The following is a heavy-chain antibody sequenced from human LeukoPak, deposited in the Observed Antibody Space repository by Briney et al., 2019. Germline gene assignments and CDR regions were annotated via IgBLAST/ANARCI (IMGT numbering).Heavy chain of an antibody. CDR2: IYYSGST. J-gene: IGHJ4*02. CDR1: GGSISSYY. V-gene: IGHV4-59*01. Sequence: PSETLSLTCTVSGGSISSYYWSWIRQPPGEGLEGIGYIYYSGSTNYNPSLKSRVTISVDTSKDQFSLKLSSVTAADTAVYYCARRSRQLVLDYWGQGTLVTVSS. D-gene: IGHD6-13*01. CDR3: ARRSRQLVLDY.